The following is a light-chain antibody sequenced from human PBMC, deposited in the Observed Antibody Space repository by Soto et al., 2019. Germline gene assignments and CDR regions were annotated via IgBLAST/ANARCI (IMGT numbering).Light chain of an antibody. J-gene: IGLJ1*01. Sequence: QSVLTQPRAVSGSPGQSVTISCTGTSSDVGGYSYVSWYQHHPGKAPKLMIYDVSERPSGVPDRFSGSKSGNTASLTISGLLAEDEADYYCCSYAGTFYVFGTGTKVTVL. CDR1: SSDVGGYSY. CDR2: DVS. V-gene: IGLV2-11*01. CDR3: CSYAGTFYV.